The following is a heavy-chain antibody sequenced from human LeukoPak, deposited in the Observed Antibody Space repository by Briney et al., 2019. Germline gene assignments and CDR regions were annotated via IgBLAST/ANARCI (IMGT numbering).Heavy chain of an antibody. D-gene: IGHD3-10*01. CDR2: ISGGGRDT. Sequence: GGSLRLSCAGSGFTFSSYAMTWVRQAPGKGLQWVSVISGGGRDTYYADSVKGRFTISRDNSKSTLYPQMNSLRAEDTATYYCARDFYYHDSGSYQDWGQGTLVTVSS. V-gene: IGHV3-23*01. J-gene: IGHJ4*02. CDR3: ARDFYYHDSGSYQD. CDR1: GFTFSSYA.